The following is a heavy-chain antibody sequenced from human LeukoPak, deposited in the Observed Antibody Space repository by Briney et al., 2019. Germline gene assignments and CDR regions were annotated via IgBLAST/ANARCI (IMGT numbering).Heavy chain of an antibody. CDR1: GGTFSGYY. CDR2: INHSGST. CDR3: TRRNYDVLTGYSY. Sequence: SETLSLTCAVDGGTFSGYYWSWIRQPPGKGLEWVGEINHSGSTNYNSSHKSRVTISVDTSKRQFSLRLSSVTAADTAVYYCTRRNYDVLTGYSYWGQGTLVTVSS. V-gene: IGHV4-34*01. D-gene: IGHD3-9*01. J-gene: IGHJ4*02.